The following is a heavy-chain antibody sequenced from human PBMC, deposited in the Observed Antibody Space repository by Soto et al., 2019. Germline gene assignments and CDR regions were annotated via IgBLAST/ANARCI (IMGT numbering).Heavy chain of an antibody. CDR1: GGSFSSYT. V-gene: IGHV1-69*08. CDR3: ARDHYYDSETYYMDS. D-gene: IGHD3-10*01. J-gene: IGHJ5*01. CDR2: IIPLLSIT. Sequence: QVQLVQSGGEVKMPGSSVKVSCKASGGSFSSYTFTWVRQAPGQGLEWMGKIIPLLSITNYAEEFQCRVTLTADNSTSTAYMELSRLTIEDTAIYYCARDHYYDSETYYMDSWGQGTLVSVSS.